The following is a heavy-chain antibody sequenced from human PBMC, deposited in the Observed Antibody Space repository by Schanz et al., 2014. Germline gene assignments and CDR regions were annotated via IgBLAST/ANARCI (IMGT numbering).Heavy chain of an antibody. J-gene: IGHJ6*03. D-gene: IGHD2-2*02. CDR3: EGAYYRSTSCYTGSYYMDV. CDR2: IIPILGIA. V-gene: IGHV1-69*02. Sequence: QVQLVQSEAEVKKPGSSVKVSCKASGGTFSSYTISWVRQAPGQGLEWMGRIIPILGIANYAQNFQGRVTITADKATGTDYMELNRLRSEDTDAYFCEGAYYRSTSCYTGSYYMDVWGRGTTVTVSS. CDR1: GGTFSSYT.